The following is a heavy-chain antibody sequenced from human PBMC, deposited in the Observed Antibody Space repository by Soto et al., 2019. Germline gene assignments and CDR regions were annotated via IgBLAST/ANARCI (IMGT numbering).Heavy chain of an antibody. D-gene: IGHD6-6*01. Sequence: QVQLVESGGGVVQPGRSLRLSCVGSGFIFSNNGMHWVRQNPGKGLEWVAFMSYDGSDTFYADSVKGRFTISRDHSKLTLFLDLSILRAAAWAMYDCTMVRVADSALDHWGPGTLVT. V-gene: IGHV3-30*03. CDR3: TMVRVADSALDH. J-gene: IGHJ4*02. CDR2: MSYDGSDT. CDR1: GFIFSNNG.